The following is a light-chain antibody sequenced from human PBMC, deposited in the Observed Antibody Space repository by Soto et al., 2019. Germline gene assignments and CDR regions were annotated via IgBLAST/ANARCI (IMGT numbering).Light chain of an antibody. Sequence: IQMTQYPSTMSESXGDRVTIDSRPRRSIRIFLSGHRQTPGKASKLLXXKESSLESGVQSRLSGSGSGKEFTLNISSLQPDEFATYYCKQYSTYTPRTFGQGTKVDIK. CDR3: KQYSTYTPRT. V-gene: IGKV1-5*03. CDR2: KES. CDR1: RSIRIF. J-gene: IGKJ1*01.